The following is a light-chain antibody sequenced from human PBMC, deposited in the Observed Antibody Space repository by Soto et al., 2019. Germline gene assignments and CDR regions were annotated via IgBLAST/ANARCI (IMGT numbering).Light chain of an antibody. J-gene: IGKJ1*01. V-gene: IGKV1-5*01. CDR3: KQYNSYLWT. Sequence: DIQMYKSPSTLSASVEDRVTITCRASQSISSWLAWYQQKPGKAPKLLIYDASSLESGVPSRFSGSGSGTEFTLTITSLQPDDFATYYCKQYNSYLWTFGQGTKVDI. CDR1: QSISSW. CDR2: DAS.